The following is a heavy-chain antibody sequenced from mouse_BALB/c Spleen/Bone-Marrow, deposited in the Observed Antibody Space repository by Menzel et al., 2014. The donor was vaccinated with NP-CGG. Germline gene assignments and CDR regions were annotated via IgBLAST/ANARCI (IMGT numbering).Heavy chain of an antibody. V-gene: IGHV3-2*02. Sequence: DVKLVESGPGLVKPSQSLSLTCTVTGYSITSDYAWNWIRQFPGNKLEWMGFIRYSGGTSYNPSLKSRISITRDTSKNQFFLQLNSVTTEDTATYYCARKVVRSYFDYWGQGTTLTVSS. D-gene: IGHD1-1*01. CDR1: GYSITSDYA. CDR3: ARKVVRSYFDY. J-gene: IGHJ2*01. CDR2: IRYSGGT.